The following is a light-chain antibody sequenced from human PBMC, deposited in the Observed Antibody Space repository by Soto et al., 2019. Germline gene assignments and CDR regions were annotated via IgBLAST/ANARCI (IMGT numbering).Light chain of an antibody. Sequence: QSALTQPASVSGSPGQSITISCTGTSSDVGGYNYVSWYQQYPGKAHKLMIYDVNNRPSGVSDRFSGSKSGHTTSLTISGLQAEDEADYYCASYTSSTTVVFGGGTKLTVL. V-gene: IGLV2-14*01. J-gene: IGLJ2*01. CDR1: SSDVGGYNY. CDR3: ASYTSSTTVV. CDR2: DVN.